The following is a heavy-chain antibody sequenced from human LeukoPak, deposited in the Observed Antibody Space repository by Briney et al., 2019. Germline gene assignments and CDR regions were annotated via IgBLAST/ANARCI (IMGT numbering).Heavy chain of an antibody. Sequence: PGGTLRLSCAASGFTFSSYSMNWVRQAPGKGLEWVSSISSSSSYIYYADSVEGRFTISRDNAKNSLYLEMNSLRAEDTAVYYCAMVRGVIGTFDFWGQGTWSPSPQ. CDR1: GFTFSSYS. D-gene: IGHD3-10*01. CDR2: ISSSSSYI. V-gene: IGHV3-21*01. J-gene: IGHJ4*02. CDR3: AMVRGVIGTFDF.